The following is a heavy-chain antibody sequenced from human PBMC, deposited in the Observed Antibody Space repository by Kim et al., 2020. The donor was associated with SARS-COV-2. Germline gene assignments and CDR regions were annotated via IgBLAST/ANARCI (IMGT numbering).Heavy chain of an antibody. J-gene: IGHJ4*02. CDR1: GLTFSIYS. CDR2: ISSSPSPI. D-gene: IGHD3-16*01. V-gene: IGHV3-48*02. CDR3: ATAGGDSALWFDD. Sequence: GGSLRLSCAASGLTFSIYSMNWVRQAPGKGLEWISYISSSPSPIYYADSVKGRFTISRDNAQNSVFLQMNNLRHEDTAVYYCATAGGDSALWFDDWGQGALVTVSS.